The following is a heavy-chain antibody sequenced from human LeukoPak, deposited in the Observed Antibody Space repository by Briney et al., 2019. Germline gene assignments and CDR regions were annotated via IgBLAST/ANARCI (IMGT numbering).Heavy chain of an antibody. CDR3: ARGRDNADWYFDL. CDR1: GASISSYY. V-gene: IGHV4-59*01. D-gene: IGHD1-14*01. Sequence: ETLSLTCPVSGASISSYYWSWIRQPPGKGLEWIGYFYYGGSTNYNPSLKSRVTISIDTSRTQFSLKLSSVTAADTAVYYCARGRDNADWYFDLWGRGTLVTVSS. CDR2: FYYGGST. J-gene: IGHJ2*01.